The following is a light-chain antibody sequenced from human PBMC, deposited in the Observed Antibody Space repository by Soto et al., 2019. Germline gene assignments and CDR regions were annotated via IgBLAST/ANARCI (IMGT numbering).Light chain of an antibody. J-gene: IGKJ1*01. CDR3: QVRDVWPS. V-gene: IGKV3-11*01. CDR1: QSVSTS. CDR2: DAS. Sequence: IVLTQSPVTLALSPGERAVLSCRASQSVSTSLAWYQHKPGQAPRLFIYDASKRAPGIPARFSGSGSGTDFTLTISSIEPEDFGVYYCQVRDVWPSFGQGTKVEI.